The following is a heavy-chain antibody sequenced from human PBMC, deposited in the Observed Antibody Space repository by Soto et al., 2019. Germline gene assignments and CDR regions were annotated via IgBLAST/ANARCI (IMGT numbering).Heavy chain of an antibody. CDR2: INPNSGGT. CDR1: GYTFPGYY. V-gene: IGHV1-2*04. J-gene: IGHJ6*02. CDR3: ARGCSSTSCYAHYYGMDV. D-gene: IGHD2-2*01. Sequence: GASVKVSCKASGYTFPGYYMHWVRQAPGQGLEWMGWINPNSGGTNYAQKFQGWVTMTRDTSISTAYMELSRLRSDDTAVYYCARGCSSTSCYAHYYGMDVWGQGTTVTVSS.